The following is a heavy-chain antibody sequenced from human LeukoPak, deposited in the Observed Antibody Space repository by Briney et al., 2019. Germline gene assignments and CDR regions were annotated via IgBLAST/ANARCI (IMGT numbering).Heavy chain of an antibody. CDR2: ISYDGSNK. CDR3: AKEGTTVAPFDY. CDR1: GFTFSGYG. Sequence: TGGSLRLSCAASGFTFSGYGMHWVRQAPGKGLEWVAVISYDGSNKYYADSVKGRFTISRDNSKNTLYLQMNSLRAEDTAVYYCAKEGTTVAPFDYWGQGTLVTVSS. J-gene: IGHJ4*02. V-gene: IGHV3-30*18. D-gene: IGHD4-23*01.